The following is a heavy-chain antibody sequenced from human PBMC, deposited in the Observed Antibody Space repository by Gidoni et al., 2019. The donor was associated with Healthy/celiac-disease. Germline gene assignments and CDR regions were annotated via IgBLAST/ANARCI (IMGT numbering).Heavy chain of an antibody. Sequence: EVQLVQSGAEVKKPGESLKISCKGSGYSFTSYWIGWVRQMPGKGLEWMGIIYPGDSDTRYSPSFQGQVTISADKSISTAYLQWSSLKASDTAMYYCARYPYCSGGSCYSEYYFDYWGQGTLVTVSS. V-gene: IGHV5-51*01. CDR1: GYSFTSYW. CDR3: ARYPYCSGGSCYSEYYFDY. J-gene: IGHJ4*02. CDR2: IYPGDSDT. D-gene: IGHD2-15*01.